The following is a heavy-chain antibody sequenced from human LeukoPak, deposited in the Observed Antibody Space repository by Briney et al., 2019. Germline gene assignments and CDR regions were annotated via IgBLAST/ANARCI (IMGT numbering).Heavy chain of an antibody. V-gene: IGHV4-59*01. J-gene: IGHJ5*02. CDR3: ARDGRGDYDFWSGYYLWFDP. CDR2: IYYSGST. Sequence: SETLFLTCTVSGGSISSYYWSWIRQPPGKGLEWIGYIYYSGSTNYNPSLKSRVTISVDTSKNQFSLKLSSVTAADTAVYYCARDGRGDYDFWSGYYLWFDPWGQGTLVTVSS. D-gene: IGHD3-3*01. CDR1: GGSISSYY.